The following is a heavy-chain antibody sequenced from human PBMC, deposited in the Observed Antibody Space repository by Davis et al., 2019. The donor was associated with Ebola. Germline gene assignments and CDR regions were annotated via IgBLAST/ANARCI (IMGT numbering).Heavy chain of an antibody. CDR3: ARDRPDYGDYGGYGFDY. CDR1: GFTFSSYS. D-gene: IGHD4-17*01. J-gene: IGHJ4*02. V-gene: IGHV3-21*01. Sequence: GESLKISCAASGFTFSSYSMNWVRQAPGKGLEWVSSISSSSSYIYYADSVKGRFTISRDNSKNTLYLQMNSLRAEDTAVYYCARDRPDYGDYGGYGFDYWGQGTLVTVSS. CDR2: ISSSSSYI.